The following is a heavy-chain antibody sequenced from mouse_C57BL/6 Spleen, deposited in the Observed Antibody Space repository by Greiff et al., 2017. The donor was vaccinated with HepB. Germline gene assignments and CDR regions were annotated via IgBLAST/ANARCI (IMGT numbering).Heavy chain of an antibody. J-gene: IGHJ1*01. V-gene: IGHV14-4*01. CDR1: GFNIKDDY. Sequence: EVQLQQSGAELVRPGASVKLSCTASGFNIKDDYMHWVKQRPEQGLEWIGWIDPENGDTEYASKFQGKATITADPSSNTAYLQLSSLTSEDTAVYYCTTPGYFDVWGAGTTVTVSS. CDR2: IDPENGDT. CDR3: TTPGYFDV.